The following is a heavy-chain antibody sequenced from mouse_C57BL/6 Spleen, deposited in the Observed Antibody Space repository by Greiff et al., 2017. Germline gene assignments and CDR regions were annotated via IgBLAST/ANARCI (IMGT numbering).Heavy chain of an antibody. V-gene: IGHV1-85*01. D-gene: IGHD1-1*01. Sequence: QVQLKESGPELVKPGASVKLSCKASGYTFTSYDINWVKQRPGQGLEWIGWISPRDGSTKYNEKFKGKATLTVDTSSSTAYMELHSLTSEDSAVYFCARRSSTVVHFDYWGQGTTLTVSS. CDR3: ARRSSTVVHFDY. CDR2: ISPRDGST. CDR1: GYTFTSYD. J-gene: IGHJ2*01.